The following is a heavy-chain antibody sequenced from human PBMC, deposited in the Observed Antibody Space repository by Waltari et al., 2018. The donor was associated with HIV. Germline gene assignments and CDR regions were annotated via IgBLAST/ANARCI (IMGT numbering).Heavy chain of an antibody. CDR2: TYYTSKWFY. V-gene: IGHV6-1*01. CDR3: ARGWLRDYFDY. CDR1: GDSVARNGGA. J-gene: IGHJ4*02. Sequence: VQLQQSGPGLVKASQTLSLTCAISGDSVARNGGAWKGIRQSPSRGLEWLGRTYYTSKWFYDYAVSVKSRITINPDTSKNHFSLQLNSVTLEDTAVYFCARGWLRDYFDYWGQGTLVTVSS. D-gene: IGHD5-12*01.